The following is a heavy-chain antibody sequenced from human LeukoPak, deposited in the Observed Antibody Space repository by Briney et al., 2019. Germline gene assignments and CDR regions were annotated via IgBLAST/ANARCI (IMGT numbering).Heavy chain of an antibody. CDR1: GGSISSYY. J-gene: IGHJ1*01. D-gene: IGHD6-19*01. CDR3: ARSDSGWNPYFQH. CDR2: IFYSGST. Sequence: PSETLSLTCTVSGGSISSYYWSWIRQPPGKGLEWIGYIFYSGSTNYNPSLKSRVTISVDTSKNQFSLKLSSVTAADTAVYYCARSDSGWNPYFQHWGQGTLVTVSS. V-gene: IGHV4-59*01.